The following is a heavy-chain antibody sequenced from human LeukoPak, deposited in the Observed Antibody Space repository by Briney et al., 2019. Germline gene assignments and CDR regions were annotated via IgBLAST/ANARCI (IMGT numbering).Heavy chain of an antibody. CDR1: GGSISSISYY. CDR2: IYSSGST. Sequence: SETLSLTWSVSGGSISSISYYWGWIRQRPGKGLEWIGNIYSSGSTYNNPCLKSRVIISVDTSKNQFSMKLTSVTAADTAVYYCARQGVVGATGFDYWGQGTLVTVSS. V-gene: IGHV4-39*01. CDR3: ARQGVVGATGFDY. J-gene: IGHJ4*02. D-gene: IGHD1-26*01.